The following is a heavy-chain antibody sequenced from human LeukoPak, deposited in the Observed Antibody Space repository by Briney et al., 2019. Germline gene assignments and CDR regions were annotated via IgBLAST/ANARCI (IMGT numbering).Heavy chain of an antibody. CDR2: INPNSGGT. D-gene: IGHD6-13*01. J-gene: IGHJ5*02. CDR1: GYTFTGYY. V-gene: IGHV1-2*02. CDR3: ARGVAEAVNWFDP. Sequence: ASLKVSCKASGYTFTGYYMHWVRQAPGQGLEWMGWINPNSGGTNYAQKFQGRVTMTRDTSISTAYMELSRLTSDDTAVYYCARGVAEAVNWFDPWGQGTLVTVSS.